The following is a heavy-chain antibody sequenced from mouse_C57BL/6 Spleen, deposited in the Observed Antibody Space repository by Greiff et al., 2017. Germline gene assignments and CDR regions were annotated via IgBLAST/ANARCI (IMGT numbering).Heavy chain of an antibody. J-gene: IGHJ2*01. Sequence: VKRVESGPGLVAPSQSLSITCTVSGFSFTSYAISWVRQPPGKGLEWLGGIWTGGGTNYNSALKSRLSISKYNSKSQVFLKMNSLQTDATARYYCARHGSNLLDYWGQGATLTVSS. CDR3: ARHGSNLLDY. CDR1: GFSFTSYA. D-gene: IGHD1-1*01. CDR2: IWTGGGT. V-gene: IGHV2-9-1*01.